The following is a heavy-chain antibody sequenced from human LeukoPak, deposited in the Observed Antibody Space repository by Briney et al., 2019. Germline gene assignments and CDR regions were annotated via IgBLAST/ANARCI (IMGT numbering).Heavy chain of an antibody. V-gene: IGHV4-34*01. CDR2: INHSGST. D-gene: IGHD6-19*01. J-gene: IGHJ5*02. CDR1: GGSFSGYY. CDR3: ARPRAVAPRYWFDP. Sequence: SETLSLTCAVYGGSFSGYYWSWIRQPPGEGLEWIGEINHSGSTNYNPSHKSRVTISVDTSKNQFSLKLSSVTAADTAVYYCARPRAVAPRYWFDPWGQGTLVTVSS.